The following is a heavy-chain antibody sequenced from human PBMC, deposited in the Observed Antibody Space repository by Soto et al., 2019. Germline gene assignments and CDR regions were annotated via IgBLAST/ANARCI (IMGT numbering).Heavy chain of an antibody. D-gene: IGHD3-3*01. V-gene: IGHV4-34*01. J-gene: IGHJ4*02. CDR3: ARGRIYDFWSGYAGYFDY. Sequence: SETLSLTCAVYGGSFSGYYWSWIRQPPGKGLEWNGEINHSGSTNYNPSLKSRVTISVETSKNQFSLKLSSVTAADTAVYYCARGRIYDFWSGYAGYFDYWGQGTLVTVSS. CDR2: INHSGST. CDR1: GGSFSGYY.